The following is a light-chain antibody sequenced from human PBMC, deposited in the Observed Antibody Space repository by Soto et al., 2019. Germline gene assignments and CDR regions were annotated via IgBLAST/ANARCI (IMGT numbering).Light chain of an antibody. V-gene: IGKV3-20*01. J-gene: IGKJ5*01. CDR2: GAS. CDR3: QQYGSSPTT. CDR1: QSVGGTY. Sequence: EVVLTQSPGTLSLSPGERATLSCRASQSVGGTYLAWYQHKPGQAPRLLIYGASSRATGIPDRLSGSGSGTDFTLTISRLEPEDFALYYCQQYGSSPTTFGQGTRLEI.